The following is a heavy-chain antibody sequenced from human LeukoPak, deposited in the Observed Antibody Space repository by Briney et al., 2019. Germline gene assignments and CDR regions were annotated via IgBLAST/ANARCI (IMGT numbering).Heavy chain of an antibody. CDR3: AKDEATSGGGLAS. CDR2: MYTGGTT. V-gene: IGHV3-53*01. CDR1: GFSVSGTH. Sequence: PGGSLRLSFAASGFSVSGTHMSWVRQAPGKGLEWVSAMYTGGTTYYADSVQGRFTIYRDNSKNTLYLQMNSLRAEDTAVYYCAKDEATSGGGLASWGQGTLVSVSS. J-gene: IGHJ4*02. D-gene: IGHD3-16*01.